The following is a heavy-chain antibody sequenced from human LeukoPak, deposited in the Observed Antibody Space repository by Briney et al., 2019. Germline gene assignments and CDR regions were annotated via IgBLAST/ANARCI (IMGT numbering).Heavy chain of an antibody. Sequence: GGSLRLSCAASGNYWMHWVRQAPGKGLVWVSHINSDGSWTGYADSVKGRFTISKDNAKNTVYLQMNSLRAEDTAVYYCAKGDDYGDYFDYWGQGTLVTVSS. CDR2: INSDGSWT. J-gene: IGHJ4*02. CDR3: AKGDDYGDYFDY. D-gene: IGHD4-17*01. V-gene: IGHV3-74*01. CDR1: GNYW.